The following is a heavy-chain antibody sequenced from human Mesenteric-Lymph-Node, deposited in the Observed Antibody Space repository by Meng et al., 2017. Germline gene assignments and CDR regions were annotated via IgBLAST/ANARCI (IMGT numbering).Heavy chain of an antibody. D-gene: IGHD2-2*01. Sequence: ASVKVSCKASGYTFTDYYMYWVRQAPGQGLEWMGWINPNSGGTNYAQKFQGRVTMTRDTSISTAYMELSRLRSGDTAVYYCARGYLVVVPTAPNAGYWGQGTLVTISS. J-gene: IGHJ4*02. CDR2: INPNSGGT. CDR1: GYTFTDYY. CDR3: ARGYLVVVPTAPNAGY. V-gene: IGHV1-2*02.